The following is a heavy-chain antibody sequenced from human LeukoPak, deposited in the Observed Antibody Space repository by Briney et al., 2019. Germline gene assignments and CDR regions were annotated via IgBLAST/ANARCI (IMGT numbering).Heavy chain of an antibody. CDR3: AKYYSSSWIYYFDY. J-gene: IGHJ4*02. V-gene: IGHV3-23*01. Sequence: GGSLRLSCAASGFTFSCYAMSWVRQAPGKGLEWVSAISGSGGSTYYADSVKGRFTISRDNSKNTLYLQMNSLRAEDTAVYYCAKYYSSSWIYYFDYWGQGTLVTVSS. D-gene: IGHD6-13*01. CDR2: ISGSGGST. CDR1: GFTFSCYA.